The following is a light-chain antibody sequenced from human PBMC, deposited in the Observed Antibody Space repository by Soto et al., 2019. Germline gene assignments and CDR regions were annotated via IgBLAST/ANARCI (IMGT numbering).Light chain of an antibody. CDR1: QSVSVH. V-gene: IGKV3-15*01. Sequence: EIVMTQSPATLSVSPGETATLSCRASQSVSVHLAWYQQKPGQGPRLLIYGAFTRATGIPARFSGSGSGTDFTLTISSLQSEDFALYYCQQYKNWPPLTFGGGTKVEIK. CDR3: QQYKNWPPLT. CDR2: GAF. J-gene: IGKJ4*01.